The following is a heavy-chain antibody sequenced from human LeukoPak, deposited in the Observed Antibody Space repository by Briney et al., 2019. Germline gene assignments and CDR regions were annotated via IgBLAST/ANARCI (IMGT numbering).Heavy chain of an antibody. J-gene: IGHJ6*03. V-gene: IGHV3-43D*03. CDR3: AKVAAVETWYFYMDV. D-gene: IGHD6-13*01. CDR2: ISWDGDST. CDR1: GFTFENYA. Sequence: GGSLRLSCAASGFTFENYAMHWVRQAPGKGVEWVSLISWDGDSTYYADAVKGRFTISRDNSKKSLHLQMNSLRPEATALYYCAKVAAVETWYFYMDVWGKGTTVTVSS.